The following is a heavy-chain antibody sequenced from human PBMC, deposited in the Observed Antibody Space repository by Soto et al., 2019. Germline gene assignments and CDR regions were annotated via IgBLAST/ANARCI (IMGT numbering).Heavy chain of an antibody. V-gene: IGHV1-2*02. J-gene: IGHJ3*02. Sequence: ASVKVSCKASGYTFTGYYMHWVRQAPGQGLEWMGWINPNSGGTNYAQKFQGRVTMTRDTSISTAYMQLSRLRSDDTAVYYCATEGELLDAFDIWRQGTMVTVSS. CDR1: GYTFTGYY. CDR2: INPNSGGT. D-gene: IGHD1-7*01. CDR3: ATEGELLDAFDI.